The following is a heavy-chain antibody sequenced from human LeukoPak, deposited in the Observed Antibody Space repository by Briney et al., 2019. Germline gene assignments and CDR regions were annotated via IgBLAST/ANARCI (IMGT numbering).Heavy chain of an antibody. CDR3: AKPDRSARLVLDY. Sequence: GGSLRLSCAAPGFTFDDYAMHWVRQAPGKGLEWVSLISWDGGSTYYADSVKGRFTISRDNSKNSLYLQMNSLRAEDTALYYCAKPDRSARLVLDYWGQGTLVTVSS. CDR1: GFTFDDYA. D-gene: IGHD6-6*01. V-gene: IGHV3-43D*03. J-gene: IGHJ4*02. CDR2: ISWDGGST.